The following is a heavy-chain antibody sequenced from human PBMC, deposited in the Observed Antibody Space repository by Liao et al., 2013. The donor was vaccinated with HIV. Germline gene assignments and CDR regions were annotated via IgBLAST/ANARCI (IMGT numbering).Heavy chain of an antibody. V-gene: IGHV4-39*07. CDR3: ARRLTRGDMDV. CDR1: GGSISSSSFY. J-gene: IGHJ6*03. D-gene: IGHD3-9*01. Sequence: QVQLQESGPGLVKPSDTLSLSCTVSGGSISSSSFYWGWIRQPPGKGLEWIGNIDDSGSTHYNPSLKSRVTISRDTSKNQFSLRLTSVTAADTAVYYCARRLTRGDMDVWGKGTTVTVSS. CDR2: IDDSGST.